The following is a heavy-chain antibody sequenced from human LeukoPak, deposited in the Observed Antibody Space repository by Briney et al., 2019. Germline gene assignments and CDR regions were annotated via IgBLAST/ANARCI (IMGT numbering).Heavy chain of an antibody. V-gene: IGHV3-15*07. CDR3: TTGNDYGGGY. CDR1: GFSFTNVW. J-gene: IGHJ4*02. D-gene: IGHD3-16*01. CDR2: IKNKDEGEKT. Sequence: GGSLRLSCAVSGFSFTNVWMNWVRQAPGKGLEWVGRIKNKDEGEKTDYAAPVKGRFAISRDDSKATLFLQMNSLKMEDTAIYYCTTGNDYGGGYWGQGTLVSASS.